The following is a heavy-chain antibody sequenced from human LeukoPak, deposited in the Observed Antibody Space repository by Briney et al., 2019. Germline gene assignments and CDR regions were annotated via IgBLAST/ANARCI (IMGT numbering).Heavy chain of an antibody. V-gene: IGHV3-30*04. D-gene: IGHD5-18*01. CDR2: ISYDGSNK. Sequence: GGSLRLSCAASGFTFSSYAMHWVRQAPGKGLEWVAVISYDGSNKYYADSVKGRFTISRDNSKNTLYLQMNSLRAEDTAVYYCARGRDSYGYPIDYWGQGTLVTVSS. CDR3: ARGRDSYGYPIDY. CDR1: GFTFSSYA. J-gene: IGHJ4*02.